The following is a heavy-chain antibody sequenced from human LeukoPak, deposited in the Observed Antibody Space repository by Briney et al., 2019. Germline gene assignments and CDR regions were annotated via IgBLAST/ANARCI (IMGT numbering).Heavy chain of an antibody. CDR3: ARGGGYSGYGAYYFDY. J-gene: IGHJ4*02. CDR2: ISSSSSYI. CDR1: GFTFSSYS. D-gene: IGHD5-12*01. V-gene: IGHV3-21*01. Sequence: GGSLRLSCAASGFTFSSYSMNWVREAPGKGLEWVSSISSSSSYIYYADSVKGRFTISRDNAKNSLYLQMNSLRAEDTAVYYCARGGGYSGYGAYYFDYWGQGTLVTVSS.